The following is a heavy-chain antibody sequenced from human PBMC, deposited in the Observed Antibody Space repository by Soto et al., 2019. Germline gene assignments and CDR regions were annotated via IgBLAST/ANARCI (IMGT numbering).Heavy chain of an antibody. CDR2: IIPIFGTA. CDR1: GGTFSSDA. CDR3: AGSGANSEFWWFDP. D-gene: IGHD7-27*01. V-gene: IGHV1-69*13. J-gene: IGHJ5*02. Sequence: SVKVSCKASGGTFSSDAISWVRQAPGQGLEWIGGIIPIFGTANYAQKFQGRVTITADESTSTAYMDLSSLRPEDTAVYYCAGSGANSEFWWFDPWGQGTLVTVSS.